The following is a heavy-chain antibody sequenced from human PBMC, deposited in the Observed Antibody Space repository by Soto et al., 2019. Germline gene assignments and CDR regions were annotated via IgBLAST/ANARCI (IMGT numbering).Heavy chain of an antibody. D-gene: IGHD3-16*02. CDR3: TRLSRVTFIVN. Sequence: QVQLVQSVAEVKSPGTSVKVSCQTSGYTFADYSIHWVRQAPGQGLEYMGKVDPATGASDSTQKIQGRVSLTSDASTATVYMELNNLWSEDTAIYYCTRLSRVTFIVNWGQGTLVTVSS. CDR2: VDPATGAS. CDR1: GYTFADYS. J-gene: IGHJ1*01. V-gene: IGHV1-46*01.